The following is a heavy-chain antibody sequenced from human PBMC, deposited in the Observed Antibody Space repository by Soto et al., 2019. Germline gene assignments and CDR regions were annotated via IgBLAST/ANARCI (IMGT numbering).Heavy chain of an antibody. CDR2: IYYSGST. J-gene: IGHJ6*02. D-gene: IGHD4-4*01. Sequence: LSLTCTVSGGSISSSSYYWGWIRQPPGKGLEWIGSIYYSGSTYYNPSLKSRVTISVDTSKNQFSLKLSSVTAADTAVYYCATNYAYYYYYGMDVWGQGTTVTVS. CDR1: GGSISSSSYY. V-gene: IGHV4-39*01. CDR3: ATNYAYYYYYGMDV.